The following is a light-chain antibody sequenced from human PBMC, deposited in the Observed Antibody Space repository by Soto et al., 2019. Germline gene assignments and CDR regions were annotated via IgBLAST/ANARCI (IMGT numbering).Light chain of an antibody. V-gene: IGKV1D-16*01. CDR3: QQYNSYSWT. CDR2: SAS. CDR1: QGISRW. Sequence: DIQMTQSPSSVSASVGDRVTIPCRASQGISRWLASYHQNPGKAAKLLIYSASSLQSGVPSRFTGGGSGTDFTLTISSLQPDDFPTYYCQQYNSYSWTFGQGTMVDVK. J-gene: IGKJ1*01.